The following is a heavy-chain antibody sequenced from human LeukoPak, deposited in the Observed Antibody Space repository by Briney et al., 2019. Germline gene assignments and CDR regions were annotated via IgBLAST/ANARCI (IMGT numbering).Heavy chain of an antibody. CDR3: ARGRGAVAGKWLPYFDY. J-gene: IGHJ4*02. Sequence: SETLSLTCALHGGSPCGYYRSWIRPPPAKGREWMWEINHSGSTNYNPSLKSRVTISVDTSKNQFSLKLSSVTAADTAVYYCARGRGAVAGKWLPYFDYWGQGTLVTVSS. D-gene: IGHD6-19*01. CDR1: GGSPCGYY. CDR2: INHSGST. V-gene: IGHV4-34*01.